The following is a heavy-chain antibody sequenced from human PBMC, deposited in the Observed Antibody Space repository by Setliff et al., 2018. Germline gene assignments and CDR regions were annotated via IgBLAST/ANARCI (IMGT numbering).Heavy chain of an antibody. CDR3: ARVSPYYYDSSGPGAFDI. Sequence: SETLSLTCTVSGGSISSGGYYWSWIRQHPGKGLEWIGYIYYSGSTYYNPSLKSRVTISVDTSKNQFSLKLSSVTAADTAVYYCARVSPYYYDSSGPGAFDIWGQGTVVTVSS. CDR1: GGSISSGGYY. V-gene: IGHV4-31*03. CDR2: IYYSGST. J-gene: IGHJ3*02. D-gene: IGHD3-22*01.